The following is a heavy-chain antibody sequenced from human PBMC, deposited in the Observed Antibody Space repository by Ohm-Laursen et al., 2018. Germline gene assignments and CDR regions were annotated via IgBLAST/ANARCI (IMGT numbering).Heavy chain of an antibody. V-gene: IGHV3-9*01. Sequence: SLRLSCAASGFTFDDYAMHWVRQAPGKGLEWVSGISWNSGSIGYADSVKGRFTISRDNAKNSLYLQMNSLRAEDTAVYYCASAYSYSTPHYLDYWGQGTLVTVSS. CDR1: GFTFDDYA. J-gene: IGHJ4*02. D-gene: IGHD5-18*01. CDR2: ISWNSGSI. CDR3: ASAYSYSTPHYLDY.